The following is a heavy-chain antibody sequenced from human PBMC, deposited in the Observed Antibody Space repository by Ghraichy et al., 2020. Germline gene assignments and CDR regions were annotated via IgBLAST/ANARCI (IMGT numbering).Heavy chain of an antibody. J-gene: IGHJ4*02. CDR2: ISGSGGST. D-gene: IGHD3-22*01. V-gene: IGHV3-23*01. CDR3: AKYPHYYDSSGYSYFDY. Sequence: GGSLRLSCAASGFTFSSYAMNWVRLAPGKGLEWVSVISGSGGSTSYADSVKGRFTISRDNSQNTLYLQMDSLRAEDTGVYYCAKYPHYYDSSGYSYFDYWGQGTLVTVSS. CDR1: GFTFSSYA.